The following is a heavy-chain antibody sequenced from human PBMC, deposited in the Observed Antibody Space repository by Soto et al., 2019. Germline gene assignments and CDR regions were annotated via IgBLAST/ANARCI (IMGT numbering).Heavy chain of an antibody. CDR2: IIPIFGTA. J-gene: IGHJ4*02. CDR3: ARDYHPYYYGSGSYYKFLDY. V-gene: IGHV1-69*06. Sequence: SVKVSCKASGGTFNSYAISWVRQAPGQGLEWMGGIIPIFGTANYAQKFQGRVTITADKSTSTAYMELSSLRSEDTAVYYCARDYHPYYYGSGSYYKFLDYWGQGTLVTVSS. CDR1: GGTFNSYA. D-gene: IGHD3-10*01.